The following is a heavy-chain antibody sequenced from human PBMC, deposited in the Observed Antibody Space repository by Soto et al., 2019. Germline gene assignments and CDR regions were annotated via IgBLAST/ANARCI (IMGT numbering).Heavy chain of an antibody. D-gene: IGHD2-15*01. Sequence: ASVKVSCKVSGYSLSEVVLHWVRQAPGQRLEWMGWINAGNGNTKYSQKFQGRVTITRDSSASTAYMELSSLRSEDTAVYYCARGFCSGGSCNWFDPWG. V-gene: IGHV1-3*01. CDR2: INAGNGNT. J-gene: IGHJ5*02. CDR1: GYSLSEVV. CDR3: ARGFCSGGSCNWFDP.